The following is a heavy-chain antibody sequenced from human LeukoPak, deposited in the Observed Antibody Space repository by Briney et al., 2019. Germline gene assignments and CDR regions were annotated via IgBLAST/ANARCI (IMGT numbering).Heavy chain of an antibody. V-gene: IGHV3-23*01. J-gene: IGHJ4*02. CDR1: GFTLSSYA. Sequence: PGGSLRLSCAASGFTLSSYAMSWVRQAPGKGLEWVSAISGSGGSTYYADSVKGRFTISRDNSKNTLYLQMKSLRAEDTAVYYCAKTTRLVGAYYFDYWGQGTLVTVSS. CDR2: ISGSGGST. CDR3: AKTTRLVGAYYFDY. D-gene: IGHD1-26*01.